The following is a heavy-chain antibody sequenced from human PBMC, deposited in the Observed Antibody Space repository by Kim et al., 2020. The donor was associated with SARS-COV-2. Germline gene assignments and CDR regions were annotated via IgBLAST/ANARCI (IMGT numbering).Heavy chain of an antibody. J-gene: IGHJ4*02. CDR1: GFTFSSYS. Sequence: GGSLRLSCAASGFTFSSYSMNWVRQAPGKGLGWVSYISSSSSTIYYADSVKDRFTISRDNAKNSLYLQMNSLRDEDTAVYYCARDYYGDYFFDYWGQGTLVTVSS. D-gene: IGHD4-17*01. CDR3: ARDYYGDYFFDY. CDR2: ISSSSSTI. V-gene: IGHV3-48*02.